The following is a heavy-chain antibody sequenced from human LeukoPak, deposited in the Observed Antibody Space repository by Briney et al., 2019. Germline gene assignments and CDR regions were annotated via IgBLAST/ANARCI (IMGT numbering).Heavy chain of an antibody. CDR3: ARAPLRFLRPYNWFDP. CDR2: INHSGST. D-gene: IGHD3-3*01. V-gene: IGHV4-34*01. Sequence: SETLSLTYAVYGGSFSGYYWSWIRQPPGKGLEWIGEINHSGSTNYNPSLKSRVTISVDTSKNQFSLKLSSVTAADTAVYYCARAPLRFLRPYNWFDPWGQGTLVTVSS. J-gene: IGHJ5*02. CDR1: GGSFSGYY.